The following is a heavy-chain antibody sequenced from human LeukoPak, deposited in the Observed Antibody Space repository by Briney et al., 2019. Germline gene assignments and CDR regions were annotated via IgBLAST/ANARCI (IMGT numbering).Heavy chain of an antibody. Sequence: SVKVSCKASGGTFSSYAISWVRQAPGQGLEWMGGIIPIFGTANYAQKFQGRVTITTDESTSTAYMELSSLRSEDTAVYYCASGYSSSLGNFDYWGQGTLVTVSS. J-gene: IGHJ4*02. CDR3: ASGYSSSLGNFDY. D-gene: IGHD6-6*01. V-gene: IGHV1-69*05. CDR2: IIPIFGTA. CDR1: GGTFSSYA.